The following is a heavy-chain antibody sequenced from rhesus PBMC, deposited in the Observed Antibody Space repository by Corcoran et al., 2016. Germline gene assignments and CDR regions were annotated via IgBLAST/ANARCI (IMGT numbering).Heavy chain of an antibody. J-gene: IGHJ5-2*02. D-gene: IGHD2-39*02. CDR3: TGGSSGGGLDV. Sequence: EVQLVESGGALAQPGGSLRLSCAASGFTFDDYAMSWVRQSPGKGLELVSRISGNSGTIDYADSVKGGFTISRDNAKNSLFLQMDRLRAEDTAVYYCTGGSSGGGLDVWGRGVLVTVSS. CDR1: GFTFDDYA. V-gene: IGHV3-134*01. CDR2: ISGNSGTI.